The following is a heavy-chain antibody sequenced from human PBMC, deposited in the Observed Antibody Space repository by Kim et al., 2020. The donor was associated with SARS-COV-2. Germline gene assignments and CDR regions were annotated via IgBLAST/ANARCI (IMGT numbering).Heavy chain of an antibody. J-gene: IGHJ3*02. V-gene: IGHV3-53*01. Sequence: GGSLRLSCAASGFTVSSNYMSWVRQAPGKGLEWVSVIYSGGSTYYADSVKGRFTISRDNSKNTLYLQMNSLRAEDTAVYYCARDKYGDFVDAFDIWGQGTMVTVSS. D-gene: IGHD4-17*01. CDR3: ARDKYGDFVDAFDI. CDR2: IYSGGST. CDR1: GFTVSSNY.